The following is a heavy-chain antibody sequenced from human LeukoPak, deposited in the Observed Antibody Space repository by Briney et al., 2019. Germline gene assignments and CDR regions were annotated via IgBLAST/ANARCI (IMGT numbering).Heavy chain of an antibody. D-gene: IGHD6-6*01. Sequence: SPTLSLTFAISGDRVSINTADWNWVRQSPSRGLEWLGRTYYRSQWYKDYAVAVKSRITINPDTSKHHFSLQLNSVTPEDTAVYYCARSSKAALDYWGQGTQVTVSS. CDR1: GDRVSINTAD. CDR3: ARSSKAALDY. J-gene: IGHJ4*02. CDR2: TYYRSQWYK. V-gene: IGHV6-1*01.